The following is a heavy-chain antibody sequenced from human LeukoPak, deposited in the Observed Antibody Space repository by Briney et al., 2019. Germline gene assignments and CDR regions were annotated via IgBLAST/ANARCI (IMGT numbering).Heavy chain of an antibody. CDR2: ISSSGGST. CDR1: GFTFSSYA. D-gene: IGHD6-13*01. J-gene: IGHJ6*03. V-gene: IGHV3-23*01. Sequence: GGSLRLSCAASGFTFSSYAMHWVRQAPGKGLECVSAISSSGGSTYYADSVMGRFTISRDNSKNTLYLQMNSLRAEDTAVYYCAKESWYGYYYYMDVWGKGTTVTISS. CDR3: AKESWYGYYYYMDV.